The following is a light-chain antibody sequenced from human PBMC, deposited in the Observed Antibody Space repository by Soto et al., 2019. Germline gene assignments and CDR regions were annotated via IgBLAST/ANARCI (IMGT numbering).Light chain of an antibody. J-gene: IGKJ2*01. V-gene: IGKV1-9*01. CDR3: QQLNSYHLYT. Sequence: DIPLTQSPSFLSASVGDRVTITCRASQGISSYLAWYQQKPGKAPKLLIYAASTLQSGVPSRFSGSGSGTEFTLTISSRQPEDFATYYCQQLNSYHLYTFGQGTKLEIK. CDR2: AAS. CDR1: QGISSY.